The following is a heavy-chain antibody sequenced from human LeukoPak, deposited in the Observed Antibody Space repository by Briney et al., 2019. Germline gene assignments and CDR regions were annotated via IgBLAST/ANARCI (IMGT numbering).Heavy chain of an antibody. CDR2: ISGSGAST. Sequence: GGSLRLSCAASGFTFSSYGMHWVRQAPGKGLEWISGISGSGASTYYADSVKGRFTISRDDSRNTLYLQMNSLRGDDTAVYYCAKDVGKWESLHFFDYWGQGTLVTVSS. CDR3: AKDVGKWESLHFFDY. CDR1: GFTFSSYG. V-gene: IGHV3-23*01. J-gene: IGHJ4*02. D-gene: IGHD1-26*01.